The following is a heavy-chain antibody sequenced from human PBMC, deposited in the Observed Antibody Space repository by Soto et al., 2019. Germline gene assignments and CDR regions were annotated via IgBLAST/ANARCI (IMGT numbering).Heavy chain of an antibody. Sequence: SETLYLTCTVSGGSISSYYWSWIRQPPGKGLEWIWYIYYSGSTNYNPSLKSRVTISVDTSKNQFSLKLSSVTAADTAVYYCVGSGGRGNWFDPWGQGTLVTVSS. CDR1: GGSISSYY. D-gene: IGHD2-15*01. CDR3: VGSGGRGNWFDP. V-gene: IGHV4-59*08. CDR2: IYYSGST. J-gene: IGHJ5*02.